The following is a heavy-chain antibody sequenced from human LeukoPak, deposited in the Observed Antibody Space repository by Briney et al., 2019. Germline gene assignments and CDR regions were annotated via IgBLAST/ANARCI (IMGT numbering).Heavy chain of an antibody. CDR1: GGAISSGDYY. Sequence: PLQTLSLTCTVSGGAISSGDYYWSWIRQPPGGGLEWIGYVSYSGNTYYNPSLKSRVTISLDTSKSQFSLKLSSVTAADTAVYFCASTNCTGNNCFGANWFDPWGQGTLVTVSS. CDR3: ASTNCTGNNCFGANWFDP. V-gene: IGHV4-30-4*08. CDR2: VSYSGNT. J-gene: IGHJ5*02. D-gene: IGHD2-8*02.